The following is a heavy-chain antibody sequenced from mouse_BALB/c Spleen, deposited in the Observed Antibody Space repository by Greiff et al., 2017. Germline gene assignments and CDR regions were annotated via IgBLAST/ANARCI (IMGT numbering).Heavy chain of an antibody. V-gene: IGHV5-6-3*01. CDR3: ARDRGDGGYAMDY. CDR2: INSNGGST. CDR1: GFTFSSYG. Sequence: EVQRVESGGGLVQPGGSLKLSCAASGFTFSSYGMSWVRQTPDKRLELVATINSNGGSTYYPDSVKGRFTISRDNAKNTLYLQMSSLKSEDTAMYYCARDRGDGGYAMDYWGQGTSVTVSS. J-gene: IGHJ4*01. D-gene: IGHD3-1*01.